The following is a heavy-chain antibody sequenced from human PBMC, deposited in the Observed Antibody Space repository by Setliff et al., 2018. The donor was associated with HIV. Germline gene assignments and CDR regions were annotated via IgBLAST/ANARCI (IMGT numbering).Heavy chain of an antibody. CDR3: AKDGISGGAYPPYYFDY. V-gene: IGHV3-23*01. CDR2: ISGSGGST. CDR1: GFTFSKYA. D-gene: IGHD2-15*01. Sequence: GGSLRLSCATSGFTFSKYAMSWVRQAPGKGLEWVSVISGSGGSTFYADSVNGRFTISRDDSKNTLYLQMNGLRVEDTAVYYCAKDGISGGAYPPYYFDYWGHGTLVTVSS. J-gene: IGHJ4*01.